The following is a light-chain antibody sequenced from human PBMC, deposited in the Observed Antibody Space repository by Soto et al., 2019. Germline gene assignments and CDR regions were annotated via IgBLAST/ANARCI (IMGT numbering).Light chain of an antibody. CDR3: QQSGNSPGT. CDR1: QSVSSNF. CDR2: DAS. J-gene: IGKJ1*01. V-gene: IGKV3-20*01. Sequence: GTLSLSPGERATLSCRASQSVSSNFLAWYQQKPGQAPRLLIYDASSRATGIPDRFSGSGSGTDFTLTISRLEPEDFAVYYCQQSGNSPGTFGQGTKVDIK.